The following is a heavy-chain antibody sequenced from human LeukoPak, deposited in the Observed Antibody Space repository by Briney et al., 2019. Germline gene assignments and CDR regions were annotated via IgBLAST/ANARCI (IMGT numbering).Heavy chain of an antibody. V-gene: IGHV5-51*01. CDR1: GYSFTSYW. J-gene: IGHJ4*02. D-gene: IGHD6-6*01. CDR3: ARHAGAIGTAARRAMPVDY. CDR2: IYLGDSDT. Sequence: GGSLKISCQGSGYSFTSYWIGWVRQMPGKGLEWMGIIYLGDSDTRSSPSFQGQVTISANKSISTAYLQWSSLKASDTAMYYCARHAGAIGTAARRAMPVDYWGQGTLVTVSS.